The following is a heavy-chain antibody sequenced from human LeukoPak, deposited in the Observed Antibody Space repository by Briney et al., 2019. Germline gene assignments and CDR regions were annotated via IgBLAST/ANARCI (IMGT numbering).Heavy chain of an antibody. CDR3: VRHNAARAFDI. CDR1: GFTFSSFW. V-gene: IGHV3-74*03. Sequence: GGSPRLSCAASGFTFSSFWMHWVRQAPGKGLVWVSRVSDDGSTTTYADSVKGRFTISRDNAKNTLYLQMNSLRPEDTAVYYCVRHNAARAFDIWGQGTMVIVSS. J-gene: IGHJ3*02. D-gene: IGHD1-1*01. CDR2: VSDDGSTT.